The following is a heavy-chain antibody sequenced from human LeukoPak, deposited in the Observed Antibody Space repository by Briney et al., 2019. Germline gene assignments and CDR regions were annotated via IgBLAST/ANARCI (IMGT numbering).Heavy chain of an antibody. CDR2: ISGNGGRT. CDR1: GFTFSNYA. Sequence: PGGTLRLSCAASGFTFSNYAMNWVRQAPGKGLEWVAVISGNGGRTYYADSVKGRFTVSRDNSKNTVYLQMNSPRADDTAVYYCAKNTDSFGDSSTGYWGQGTLVTVS. D-gene: IGHD4-17*01. V-gene: IGHV3-23*01. CDR3: AKNTDSFGDSSTGY. J-gene: IGHJ4*02.